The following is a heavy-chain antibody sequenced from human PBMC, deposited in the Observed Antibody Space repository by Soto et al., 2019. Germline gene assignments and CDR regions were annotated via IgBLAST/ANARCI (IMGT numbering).Heavy chain of an antibody. J-gene: IGHJ5*02. CDR3: AVGSVDIVPTGMKPFDP. Sequence: QVQLVQSGAEVKKPGSSVKVSCKASGGTFSNYAISWVRQAPGQGLEWMGGIIPIFGTANYAQKFQGRVTITADESTSTAYMELSSLRSEDTVIYYCAVGSVDIVPTGMKPFDPWGQGTLVTVSS. V-gene: IGHV1-69*12. CDR1: GGTFSNYA. D-gene: IGHD5-12*01. CDR2: IIPIFGTA.